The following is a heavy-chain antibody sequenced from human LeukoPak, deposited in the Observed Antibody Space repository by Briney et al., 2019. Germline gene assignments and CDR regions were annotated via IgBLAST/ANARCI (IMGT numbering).Heavy chain of an antibody. CDR2: IIPILGIA. CDR1: GGTFSSYA. V-gene: IGHV1-69*04. CDR3: ARAYCSSTSCYGGRFDP. D-gene: IGHD2-2*01. J-gene: IGHJ5*02. Sequence: SVKVSCKASGGTFSSYAISWVRQAPGQGLEWMGRIIPILGIANYAQKFQGRVTITADESTSTAYMELSSLRSEDTAMYYCARAYCSSTSCYGGRFDPWGQGTQVTVSS.